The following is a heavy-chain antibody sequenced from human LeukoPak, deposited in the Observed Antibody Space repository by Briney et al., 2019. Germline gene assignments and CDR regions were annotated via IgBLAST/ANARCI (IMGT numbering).Heavy chain of an antibody. V-gene: IGHV1-8*01. Sequence: GASVKVSCKASGYTFTSYDINWVRQAAGQGLGWMGWMNLNSGNSGYAQKFQGRVTMTRNTSISTAYMELSSLRSEDTAVYYCARQNFDILTGYYYYYYYYMDVWGKGTTVTISS. CDR3: ARQNFDILTGYYYYYYYYMDV. CDR2: MNLNSGNS. CDR1: GYTFTSYD. J-gene: IGHJ6*03. D-gene: IGHD3-9*01.